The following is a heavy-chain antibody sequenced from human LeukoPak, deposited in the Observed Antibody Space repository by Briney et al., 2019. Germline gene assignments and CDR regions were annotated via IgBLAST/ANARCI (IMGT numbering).Heavy chain of an antibody. J-gene: IGHJ3*01. CDR1: GGSLSSSSYY. D-gene: IGHD4-17*01. V-gene: IGHV4-39*07. CDR3: ARDGRFYGPL. Sequence: SETLSLTCTVSGGSLSSSSYYWGWIRQPPGKGLEWIGSIYYSGSTYYNPSLKSRVTISVDTSKNQFSLKLSSVTAADTAVYYCARDGRFYGPLWGQGTMVIVSS. CDR2: IYYSGST.